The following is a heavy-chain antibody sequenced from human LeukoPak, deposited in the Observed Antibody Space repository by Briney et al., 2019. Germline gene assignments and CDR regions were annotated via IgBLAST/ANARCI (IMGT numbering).Heavy chain of an antibody. J-gene: IGHJ4*02. CDR3: ARGVLYYDFWSGSKLFDY. D-gene: IGHD3-3*01. CDR1: GGSISSGGYY. CDR2: IYYSGST. Sequence: PSQTLSLTCTVSGGSISSGGYYWSWIRQRPGKGLEWIGYIYYSGSTYYNPSLKSRVTISVDTSKNQFSLKLSSVTAADTAVYYCARGVLYYDFWSGSKLFDYWGQGTLVTVSS. V-gene: IGHV4-31*03.